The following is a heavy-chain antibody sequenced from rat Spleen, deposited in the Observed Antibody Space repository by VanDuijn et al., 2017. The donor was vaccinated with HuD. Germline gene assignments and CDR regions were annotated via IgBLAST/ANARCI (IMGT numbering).Heavy chain of an antibody. CDR2: IGTGDSNT. Sequence: EVQLVESGGGLVQPGRSMKLSCAASGFTFSNYDMAWVRQAPTKGLEWVASIGTGDSNTYYRDSVKGRFTISRDNAKSTLYLQMDSLRSEDTATYYCTTGVYWGQGVVVTVSS. CDR1: GFTFSNYD. J-gene: IGHJ2*01. D-gene: IGHD4-3*01. V-gene: IGHV5-25*01. CDR3: TTGVY.